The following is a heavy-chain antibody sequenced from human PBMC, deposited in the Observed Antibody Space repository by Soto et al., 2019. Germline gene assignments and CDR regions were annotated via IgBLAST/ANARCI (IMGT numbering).Heavy chain of an antibody. V-gene: IGHV3-21*01. CDR1: GFTFSSYA. CDR2: ISSSGHYT. D-gene: IGHD1-7*01. CDR3: AAYRTSTWNSDFDY. Sequence: PGGSLRLSCAASGFTFSSYAMNWVRQASGKGLERDSYISSSGHYTSYADTVKGQLNLSRDNAKKSLNQKINKIKAEDTAVYYCAAYRTSTWNSDFDYWGQGP. J-gene: IGHJ4*02.